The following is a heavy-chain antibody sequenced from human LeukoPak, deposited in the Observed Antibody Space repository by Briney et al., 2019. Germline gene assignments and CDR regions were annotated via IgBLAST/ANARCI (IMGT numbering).Heavy chain of an antibody. Sequence: PGGSLRLSCAASGFTFSGYAMHWVRQAPGKGLEWVAVIWYDESNKYYTDSVKGRFTISRDNFKNTLYLQMNTVRPEDTAVYYCAASLCNGRYYYYYLDAWGRGTTVTVSS. V-gene: IGHV3-33*01. CDR2: IWYDESNK. CDR3: AASLCNGRYYYYYLDA. J-gene: IGHJ6*03. D-gene: IGHD2-8*01. CDR1: GFTFSGYA.